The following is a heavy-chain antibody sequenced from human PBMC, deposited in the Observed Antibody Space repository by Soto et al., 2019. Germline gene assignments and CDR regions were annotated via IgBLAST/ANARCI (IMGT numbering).Heavy chain of an antibody. CDR1: GGSISSSSYY. CDR3: ARDEAYYDFWSGYSRRYGMDV. J-gene: IGHJ6*02. Sequence: SETLSLTCTVSGGSISSSSYYWGWIRQPPGKGLEWIGSIYYSGSTNYNPSLKSRVTISVDKSKNQFSLKLSSVTAADTAVYYCARDEAYYDFWSGYSRRYGMDVWGQGTTVTVSS. CDR2: IYYSGST. D-gene: IGHD3-3*01. V-gene: IGHV4-39*07.